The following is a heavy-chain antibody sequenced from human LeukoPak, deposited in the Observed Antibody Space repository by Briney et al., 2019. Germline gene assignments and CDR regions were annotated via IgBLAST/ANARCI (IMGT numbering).Heavy chain of an antibody. CDR3: ARPRPQYSSAWQNDAFDI. D-gene: IGHD6-19*01. J-gene: IGHJ3*02. V-gene: IGHV5-51*01. Sequence: GESLKISCKGSGYSFTSYWIGWVRQMPGKGLEWMGIIYPGDSDTRYSPSFQGQVTISADKSISTAYLQWSSLKASDTAMYYCARPRPQYSSAWQNDAFDIWGQGTMVTVSS. CDR1: GYSFTSYW. CDR2: IYPGDSDT.